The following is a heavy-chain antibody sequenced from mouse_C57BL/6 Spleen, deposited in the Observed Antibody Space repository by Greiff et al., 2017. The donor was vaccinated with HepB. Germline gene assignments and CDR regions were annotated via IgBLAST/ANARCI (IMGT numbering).Heavy chain of an antibody. CDR2: ISSGGSYT. CDR1: GFTFSSYG. D-gene: IGHD1-1*01. CDR3: ARPYYYGSSLCYFDV. J-gene: IGHJ1*03. V-gene: IGHV5-6*01. Sequence: EVMLVESGGDLVKPGGSLKLSCAASGFTFSSYGMSWVRQTPDKRLEWVATISSGGSYTYYPDSVKGRFTISRDNAKNTLYLQMSSLKSADTAMYYCARPYYYGSSLCYFDVWGTGTTVTVSS.